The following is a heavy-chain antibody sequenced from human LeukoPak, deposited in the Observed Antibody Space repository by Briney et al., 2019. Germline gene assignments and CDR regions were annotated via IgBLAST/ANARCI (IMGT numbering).Heavy chain of an antibody. J-gene: IGHJ6*03. V-gene: IGHV1-46*01. D-gene: IGHD3-3*01. Sequence: ASVKVSCTASGYTFTSYYMHWVRQAPGQGLEWMGIINPSGGGTTYAQKFQGRVTMTRDMSTSTVYMELSSLRSEDTAVYYCARWSRYDLLEHAYYYMDVWGKGTTVTVSS. CDR3: ARWSRYDLLEHAYYYMDV. CDR2: INPSGGGT. CDR1: GYTFTSYY.